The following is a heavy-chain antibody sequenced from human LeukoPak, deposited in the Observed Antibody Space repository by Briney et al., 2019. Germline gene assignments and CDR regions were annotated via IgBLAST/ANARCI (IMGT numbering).Heavy chain of an antibody. Sequence: ASVKVSCKASGYTFTSYDINWVRQATGQGLEWMGWMNPNSGNTGYAQKFQGRVTMTRNTSISTAYMELSSLRSEDTAVYYCARARGSSSWYFGPYYYYMDVWGKGTTVTISS. CDR2: MNPNSGNT. V-gene: IGHV1-8*01. CDR1: GYTFTSYD. CDR3: ARARGSSSWYFGPYYYYMDV. J-gene: IGHJ6*03. D-gene: IGHD6-13*01.